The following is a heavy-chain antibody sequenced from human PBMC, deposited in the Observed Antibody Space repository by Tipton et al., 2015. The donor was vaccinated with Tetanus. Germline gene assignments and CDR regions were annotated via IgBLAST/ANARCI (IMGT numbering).Heavy chain of an antibody. Sequence: GASISSNTYYWGWIRQPPGKGLEWIASVSYSGSTYYNPSLKSRVTISVDTSQKQISLKVNSVTAADTAVYYCARDRGVRGGYYYYHGMDVWGQGTTVTVSS. J-gene: IGHJ6*02. CDR1: GASISSNTYY. V-gene: IGHV4-39*07. CDR2: VSYSGST. D-gene: IGHD3-10*01. CDR3: ARDRGVRGGYYYYHGMDV.